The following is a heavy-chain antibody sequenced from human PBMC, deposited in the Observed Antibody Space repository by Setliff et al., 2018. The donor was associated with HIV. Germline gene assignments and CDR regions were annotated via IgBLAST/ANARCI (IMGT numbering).Heavy chain of an antibody. V-gene: IGHV1-3*01. CDR3: AREPIGGDDAFDI. CDR2: INPGNGNT. D-gene: IGHD2-21*02. Sequence: ASVKVYCKASGYTFTSYAIHWVRQAPGQRLEWMGWINPGNGNTKYSRKFQGRVTITRDTSATTAYMELSSLRSEDTAIFYCAREPIGGDDAFDIWGQGTMVTVSS. CDR1: GYTFTSYA. J-gene: IGHJ3*02.